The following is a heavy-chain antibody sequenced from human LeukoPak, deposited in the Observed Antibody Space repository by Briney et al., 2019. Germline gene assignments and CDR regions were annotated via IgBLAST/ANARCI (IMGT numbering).Heavy chain of an antibody. V-gene: IGHV4-59*01. J-gene: IGHJ4*02. Sequence: SETLSLTCTVSGGSISSYYWSWIRQPPGKGLEWIGYIYYSGSTNYNPSLKSRVTISVDTSKNQFSLKLGSVTAADTAVYYCARLSYDILTGYYEYYFDYWGQGTLVTVSS. CDR2: IYYSGST. D-gene: IGHD3-9*01. CDR1: GGSISSYY. CDR3: ARLSYDILTGYYEYYFDY.